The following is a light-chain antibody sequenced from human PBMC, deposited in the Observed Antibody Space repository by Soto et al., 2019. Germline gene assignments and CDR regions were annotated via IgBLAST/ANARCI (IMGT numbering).Light chain of an antibody. CDR3: QQSYSLPRT. CDR1: QSMSTY. CDR2: AAS. Sequence: EIQMTQSPSSLSASVGDRVTITCRASQSMSTYLNWYQQRPGKAPKLLIYAASSLQSGVPSRLSGSGSETDFTLTISSLQPEDFATYYCQQSYSLPRTFGQGTKVDIK. V-gene: IGKV1-39*01. J-gene: IGKJ1*01.